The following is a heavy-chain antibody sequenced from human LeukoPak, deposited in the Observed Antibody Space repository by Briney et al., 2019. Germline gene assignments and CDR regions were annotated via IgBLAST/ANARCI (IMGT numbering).Heavy chain of an antibody. V-gene: IGHV1-69*02. D-gene: IGHD2-21*02. CDR1: GGTFSSYT. J-gene: IGHJ4*02. Sequence: SVKVSCKASGGTFSSYTISWVRQAPGQGLEGMGRIIPILGIANYAQKFQGRVTITADKSTSTAYMELSSLRSEDTAVYYCARVKNGYCGGDCPFDYWGQGTLVTVSS. CDR3: ARVKNGYCGGDCPFDY. CDR2: IIPILGIA.